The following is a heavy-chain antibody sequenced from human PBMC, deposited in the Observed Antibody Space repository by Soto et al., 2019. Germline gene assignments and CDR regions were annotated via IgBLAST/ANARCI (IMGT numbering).Heavy chain of an antibody. Sequence: EVHLLESGGGLVQPGGSLRRSCAASGFSLNSYAMVGFRQAPGKGLEWVSVISARGGSSYFADSVKGRFTISRDNSKNVWSLEMNSLRDEDTAIYFCAKGSIEYSASVDNWGQGTLVLVSS. CDR2: ISARGGSS. V-gene: IGHV3-23*01. J-gene: IGHJ4*02. CDR3: AKGSIEYSASVDN. CDR1: GFSLNSYA. D-gene: IGHD5-12*01.